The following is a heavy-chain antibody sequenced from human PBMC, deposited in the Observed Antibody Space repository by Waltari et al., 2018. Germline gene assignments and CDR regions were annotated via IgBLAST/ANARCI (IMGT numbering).Heavy chain of an antibody. Sequence: QVQLVQSGAEVKKPGASVKVSCKASGYTFTGYYMHWVRQAPGQGLEWMGRSNPNSGGTNYAQKVQGRVTMTRDTSISTAYMELSRLRSDDTAVYYCARGKGIVGATTDYWGQGTLVTVSS. D-gene: IGHD1-26*01. V-gene: IGHV1-2*06. J-gene: IGHJ4*02. CDR3: ARGKGIVGATTDY. CDR1: GYTFTGYY. CDR2: SNPNSGGT.